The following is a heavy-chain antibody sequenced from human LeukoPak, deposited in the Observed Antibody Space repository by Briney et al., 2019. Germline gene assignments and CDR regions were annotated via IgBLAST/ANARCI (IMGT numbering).Heavy chain of an antibody. CDR3: ARDIQVRGYCSGGSYYADY. D-gene: IGHD2-15*01. CDR1: GGTFSSYA. CDR2: IIPILGIA. J-gene: IGHJ4*02. Sequence: SVKVSCKASGGTFSSYAISWVRQAPGQGLEWMGRIIPILGIANYAQKFQGRVTITADKSTSTAYMELSSLRSEDTAVYYCARDIQVRGYCSGGSYYADYWGQGTLVTVSS. V-gene: IGHV1-69*04.